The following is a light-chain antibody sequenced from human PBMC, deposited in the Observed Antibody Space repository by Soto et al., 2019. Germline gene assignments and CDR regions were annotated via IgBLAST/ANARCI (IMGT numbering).Light chain of an antibody. CDR2: GAS. J-gene: IGKJ4*01. CDR3: QQYNTWPLT. Sequence: EIVMTQSPATLSVSPGERATLSCRASPGVTTNLAWYQQKPGQAPRLLIYGASTRATGIPARFSGSGSGTEFTLTISSLQSEDFAVYYCQQYNTWPLTFGGGTKGEVK. V-gene: IGKV3-15*01. CDR1: PGVTTN.